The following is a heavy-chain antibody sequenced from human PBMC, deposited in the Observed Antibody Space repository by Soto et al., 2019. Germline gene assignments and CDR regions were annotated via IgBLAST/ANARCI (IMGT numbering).Heavy chain of an antibody. J-gene: IGHJ4*02. CDR3: ARGGLDDFWSGYLYHLDS. V-gene: IGHV4-39*07. CDR1: GGSISSTTYY. CDR2: IYYSGFT. D-gene: IGHD3-3*01. Sequence: SETLSLTCTVSGGSISSTTYYWGWIRQPPGKGLEWIGSIYYSGFTYYNPSLKSRVTMSIDTSKNQFSLKLSSVTAADTAVYYCARGGLDDFWSGYLYHLDSWGLGTLVTVSS.